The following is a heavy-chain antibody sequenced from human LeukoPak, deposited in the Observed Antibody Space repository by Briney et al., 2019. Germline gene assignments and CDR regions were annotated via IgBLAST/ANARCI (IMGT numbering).Heavy chain of an antibody. CDR3: ARDYNWNDVGSDY. Sequence: GGSLRLSCAGSGFTFSDYSMNWVRQAPGKGLEWVSYISSGSSTIDNADSVKGRFTISRDNAKNSLYLQMNSLRAEDTAVYYCARDYNWNDVGSDYWGQGTLVTVSS. CDR1: GFTFSDYS. V-gene: IGHV3-48*01. CDR2: ISSGSSTI. J-gene: IGHJ4*02. D-gene: IGHD1-20*01.